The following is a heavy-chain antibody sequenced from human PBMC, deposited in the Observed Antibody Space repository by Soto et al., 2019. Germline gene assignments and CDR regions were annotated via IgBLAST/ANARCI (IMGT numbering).Heavy chain of an antibody. V-gene: IGHV3-48*02. CDR1: GFTLSSYN. CDR2: ISGSSDTI. Sequence: GGSLRLSCAAFGFTLSSYNMNWVRQAPGKGLEWVSYISGSSDTIYYADSVKGRFTISRDNAKNSLYLQMDSLRDEDTAVYYCARDHGGSTWFVGIYYYFGVDVWGQGTTVTVSS. J-gene: IGHJ6*02. CDR3: ARDHGGSTWFVGIYYYFGVDV. D-gene: IGHD6-13*01.